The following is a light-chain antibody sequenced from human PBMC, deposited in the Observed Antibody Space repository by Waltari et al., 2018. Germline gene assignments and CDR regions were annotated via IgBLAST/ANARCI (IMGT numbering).Light chain of an antibody. CDR1: SSDVGRFNL. CDR2: DVN. Sequence: QYALTQPASVSGSQGQSITITCTGTSSDVGRFNLVSWYPQSPGKAPKVIIYDVNQRPSGVSDRFSGSKSGNTATLTISGLQAEDEADYHCCSYSGSHMVFGGGTRLTV. V-gene: IGLV2-23*02. CDR3: CSYSGSHMV. J-gene: IGLJ3*02.